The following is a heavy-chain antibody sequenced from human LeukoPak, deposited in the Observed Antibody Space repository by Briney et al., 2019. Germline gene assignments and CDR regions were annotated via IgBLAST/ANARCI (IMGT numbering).Heavy chain of an antibody. D-gene: IGHD6-13*01. Sequence: PGGSLRLSCAVSGFTLSTYEMTWVRQAPGKGLEWLSYIAASGSTTLYAGSVKGRFSISRDNAKNSLHLQMNSLRAEDTAVYYCARGAAGAGSRGDYWGRGTLVTVSS. CDR1: GFTLSTYE. CDR3: ARGAAGAGSRGDY. V-gene: IGHV3-48*03. CDR2: IAASGSTT. J-gene: IGHJ4*02.